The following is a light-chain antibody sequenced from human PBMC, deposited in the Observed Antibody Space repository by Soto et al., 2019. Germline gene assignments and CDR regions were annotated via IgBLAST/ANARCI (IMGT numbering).Light chain of an antibody. J-gene: IGLJ1*01. V-gene: IGLV1-47*01. CDR3: AAWDDTLSGLYV. CDR1: SSNIGGNY. CDR2: RNN. Sequence: QSVLTQPPSASGTPGQRVTISCSGSSSNIGGNYVYWYQQLPGAAPKLLIYRNNLRPSGVPDRISGSKSGTSASLAISGLRSEDEADYYCAAWDDTLSGLYVFGTGTKVTVL.